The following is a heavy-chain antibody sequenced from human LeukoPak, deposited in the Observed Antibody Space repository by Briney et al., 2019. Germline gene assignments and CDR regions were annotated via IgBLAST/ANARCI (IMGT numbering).Heavy chain of an antibody. D-gene: IGHD1-26*01. CDR1: GGSISSYY. Sequence: SETLSLTCTVSGGSISSYYWSWIRQPPGKGLEWIGYIYYTGSTNYNPSLKSRITISVDTSKNQFSLKLSSVTAADTAVYYCARRGLSGSFSSYYYYYMDVWGKGTTVTISS. CDR2: IYYTGST. V-gene: IGHV4-59*12. J-gene: IGHJ6*03. CDR3: ARRGLSGSFSSYYYYYMDV.